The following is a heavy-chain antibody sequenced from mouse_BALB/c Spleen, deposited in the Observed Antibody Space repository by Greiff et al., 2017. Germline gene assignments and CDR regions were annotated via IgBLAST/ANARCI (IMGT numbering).Heavy chain of an antibody. J-gene: IGHJ1*01. CDR2: INPDSSTI. CDR1: GFDFSRYW. V-gene: IGHV4-1*02. D-gene: IGHD1-1*01. CDR3: ARRSYYYGSSLYWYFDV. Sequence: EVKLQESGGGLVQPGGSLKLSCAASGFDFSRYWMSWVRQAPGKGLEWIGEINPDSSTINYTPSLKDKFIISRDNAKNTLYLQMSKVRSEDTALYYCARRSYYYGSSLYWYFDVWGAGTTVTVSS.